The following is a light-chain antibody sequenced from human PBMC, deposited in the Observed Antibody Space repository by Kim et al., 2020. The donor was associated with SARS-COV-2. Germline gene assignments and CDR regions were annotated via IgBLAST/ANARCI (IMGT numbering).Light chain of an antibody. CDR2: EGS. Sequence: GQSLPTSFTGTSGDVGSLTLSYWYQHHPGKAPTLMIYEGSKRHSGVSNRVSGSKSGNTASLTISGLQAENEADYYCCSYAGSSTWVFGGGTKLTVL. CDR3: CSYAGSSTWV. J-gene: IGLJ3*02. V-gene: IGLV2-23*01. CDR1: SGDVGSLTL.